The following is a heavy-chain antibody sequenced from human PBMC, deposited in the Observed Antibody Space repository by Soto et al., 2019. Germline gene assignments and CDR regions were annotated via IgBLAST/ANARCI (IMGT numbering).Heavy chain of an antibody. D-gene: IGHD2-21*02. CDR1: GVSVRSYT. Sequence: QLQLQESGPGQVRPSETLSLTCIVSGVSVRSYTWSWVRQPANKGLEWIGRVFSSVSATYNPSLKSRGTITMDTPETRISMKLDSVTAADAGVYYCARDGMTTGDTWGPGTAVNVSS. V-gene: IGHV4-4*07. CDR3: ARDGMTTGDT. J-gene: IGHJ4*02. CDR2: VFSSVSA.